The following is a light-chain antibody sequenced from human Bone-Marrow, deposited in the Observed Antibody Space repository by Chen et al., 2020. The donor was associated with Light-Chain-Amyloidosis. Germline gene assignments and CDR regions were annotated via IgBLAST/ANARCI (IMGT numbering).Light chain of an antibody. J-gene: IGLJ2*01. Sequence: SYELTQPPSVSVSPGQTARITCYGDDLPTKYAYWYQQKPGQAPGLVIHRDTERPSGISERFSGSSSVTTATLTISGVQAEDEADYHCQSADSSGTYEVIFGGGTKLTVL. CDR2: RDT. CDR3: QSADSSGTYEVI. V-gene: IGLV3-25*03. CDR1: DLPTKY.